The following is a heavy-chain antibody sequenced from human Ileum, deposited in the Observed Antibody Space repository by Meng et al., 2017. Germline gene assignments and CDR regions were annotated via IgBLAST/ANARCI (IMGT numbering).Heavy chain of an antibody. CDR2: IRSKAFGETT. Sequence: GGSLRLSCSASGFTFGDYAMSWFRQAPGKGLEWVGFIRSKAFGETTAYAASVKGRITSSRYDYKSIASLQRNSLEAEDADLYSCTGGRGVVEVAASAYWGQGTLVTVSS. CDR3: TGGRGVVEVAASAY. J-gene: IGHJ4*02. CDR1: GFTFGDYA. V-gene: IGHV3-49*03. D-gene: IGHD2-15*01.